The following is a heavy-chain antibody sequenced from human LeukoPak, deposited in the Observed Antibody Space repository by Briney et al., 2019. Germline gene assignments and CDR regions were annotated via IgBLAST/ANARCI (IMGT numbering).Heavy chain of an antibody. Sequence: ASVKVSCKASGYTFTAHYLHWVRQAPGQGLEWMGWINPNSGGTNYAQEFQGWVTLTRDTSISTTYMELSSLRSDDTALYYCASVYSTGWYYDYWGQGTLVTISS. CDR1: GYTFTAHY. V-gene: IGHV1-2*04. J-gene: IGHJ4*02. CDR3: ASVYSTGWYYDY. D-gene: IGHD2-8*02. CDR2: INPNSGGT.